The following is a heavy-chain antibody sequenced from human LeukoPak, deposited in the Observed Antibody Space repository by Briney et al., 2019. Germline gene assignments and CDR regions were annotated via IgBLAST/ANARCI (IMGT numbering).Heavy chain of an antibody. CDR1: GFTFSSYA. J-gene: IGHJ4*02. CDR3: AKVRDGYDPWTQNY. D-gene: IGHD5-12*01. Sequence: GGSLRLSCVASGFTFSSYAMSWVRQAPGKGLEWVSAIRESGGSTHYADSVKGRFTISRDNSKNTLYLQMNSLRAEDTAVYYCAKVRDGYDPWTQNYWGQGTLVTVSS. CDR2: IRESGGST. V-gene: IGHV3-23*01.